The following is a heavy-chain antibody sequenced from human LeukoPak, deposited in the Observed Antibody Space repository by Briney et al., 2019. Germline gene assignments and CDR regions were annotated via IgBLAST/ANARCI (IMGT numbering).Heavy chain of an antibody. CDR3: ARSRGAFEI. Sequence: ASVKVSCKASGGMFSSYVITWVRQAPGQGLEWMGGILPIIGATDYAQKFQGRVTITADNSTTTAYMELSSLRSDDTAVYFCARSRGAFEIWGQGIVVTVSS. CDR2: ILPIIGAT. J-gene: IGHJ3*02. CDR1: GGMFSSYV. V-gene: IGHV1-69*06. D-gene: IGHD5-24*01.